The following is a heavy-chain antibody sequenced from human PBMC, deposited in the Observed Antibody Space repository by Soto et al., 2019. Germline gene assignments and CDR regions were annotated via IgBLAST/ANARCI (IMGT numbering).Heavy chain of an antibody. D-gene: IGHD6-6*01. CDR3: AKRSGKGIAARPYYYYGMDV. CDR1: GFTFSSYA. Sequence: LRLSCAGSGFTFSSYAMSWVRQAPGKVLEWVSAISGSGGSTYYADSVKGRFTISRDNSKNTLYLQMNSLRAEDTAVYYCAKRSGKGIAARPYYYYGMDVWGQGTTVTVSS. V-gene: IGHV3-23*01. J-gene: IGHJ6*02. CDR2: ISGSGGST.